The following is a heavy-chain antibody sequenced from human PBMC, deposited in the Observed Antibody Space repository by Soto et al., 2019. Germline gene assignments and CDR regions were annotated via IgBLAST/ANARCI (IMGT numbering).Heavy chain of an antibody. J-gene: IGHJ6*02. D-gene: IGHD6-19*01. CDR2: SIPIFGTA. V-gene: IGHV1-69*12. CDR1: GGTLSSYA. Sequence: QVQLVQSGAEVKKPGSSVKVSCKASGGTLSSYAISWVRQAPGQGLEWMGGSIPIFGTANYAQKFQGRVTITADESTSTAYMELSSLRSEDTAVYYCASSEIAVAGDYYYYYGMDVWGQGTTVTVSS. CDR3: ASSEIAVAGDYYYYYGMDV.